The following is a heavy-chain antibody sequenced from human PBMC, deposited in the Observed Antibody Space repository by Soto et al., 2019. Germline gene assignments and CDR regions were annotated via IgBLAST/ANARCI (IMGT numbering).Heavy chain of an antibody. V-gene: IGHV4-31*03. CDR3: ASLFNYYDSSGYAEYYFDH. D-gene: IGHD3-22*01. J-gene: IGHJ4*02. CDR1: GGSINSGYC. Sequence: QVQLQESGPGLVKPSQTLSLTCTVSGGSINSGYCWSWIRQHPGKGLEWIGYIYYSGSANYNPSLQGRVTLSVDTSTTQFSLKLSAVTAADTAVYYCASLFNYYDSSGYAEYYFDHGGQGTLVTVSS. CDR2: IYYSGSA.